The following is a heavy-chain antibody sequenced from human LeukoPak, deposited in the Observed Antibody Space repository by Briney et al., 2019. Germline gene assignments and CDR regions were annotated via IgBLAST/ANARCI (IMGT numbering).Heavy chain of an antibody. V-gene: IGHV3-15*01. CDR2: IKSKTDGGTT. CDR1: GFAFRNAR. J-gene: IGHJ4*02. D-gene: IGHD2-21*01. CDR3: TTSCGDYYDFDY. Sequence: GGSLRLSCAASGFAFRNARMSWVRQAPGKGLEWVGRIKSKTDGGTTDYATPVKGRFTISRDDSENTLFLQMNSLKTEDTAVYYCTTSCGDYYDFDYWGQGTLVTVSS.